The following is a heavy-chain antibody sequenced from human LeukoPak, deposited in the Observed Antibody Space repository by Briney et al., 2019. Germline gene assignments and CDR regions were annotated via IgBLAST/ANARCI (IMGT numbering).Heavy chain of an antibody. CDR2: ISSNGNST. D-gene: IGHD6-13*01. J-gene: IGHJ4*02. CDR1: GFTFSSYA. Sequence: GSLRLSCSASGFTFSSYAMHWVRQAPGKGLEYVSVISSNGNSTFYANSVKGRFTISRDNSKNTLYLQMGSLRAEDMAVYYCARSGSRIAAAGKNYFDYWGRGTLVTVSS. V-gene: IGHV3-64*01. CDR3: ARSGSRIAAAGKNYFDY.